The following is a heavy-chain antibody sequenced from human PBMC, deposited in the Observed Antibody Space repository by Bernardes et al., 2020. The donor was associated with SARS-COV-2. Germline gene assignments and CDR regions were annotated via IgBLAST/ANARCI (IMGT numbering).Heavy chain of an antibody. CDR3: AGVDYNESDGYYYPFDY. CDR1: GGSIGSKSYY. D-gene: IGHD3-22*01. Sequence: SNTLQVICTVSGGSIGSKSYYWGWVRQPPGKGLEWIGNIYYSGSTFYNPSLQSRVTISVDTSKNQLSLRLNSVTAADTAVYYCAGVDYNESDGYYYPFDYWGRGALVTVSS. J-gene: IGHJ4*02. V-gene: IGHV4-39*01. CDR2: IYYSGST.